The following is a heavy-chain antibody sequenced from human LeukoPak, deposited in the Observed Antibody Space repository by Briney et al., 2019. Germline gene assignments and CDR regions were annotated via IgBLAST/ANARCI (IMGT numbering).Heavy chain of an antibody. V-gene: IGHV3-49*04. J-gene: IGHJ4*02. Sequence: GGSLRLSCTASGFTFGDYAMSWVRQAPGKGLEWVGFIRSKAYGGTTEYAASVKGRFTISRDDSRSIAYLQMNSLKTEGTAVYYCTRDRSQYHLFDYWGQGTLVTAPS. D-gene: IGHD2/OR15-2a*01. CDR3: TRDRSQYHLFDY. CDR1: GFTFGDYA. CDR2: IRSKAYGGTT.